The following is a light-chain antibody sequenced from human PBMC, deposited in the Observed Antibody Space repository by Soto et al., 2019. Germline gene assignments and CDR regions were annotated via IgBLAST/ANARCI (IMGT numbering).Light chain of an antibody. CDR3: LSYTTSRTYV. CDR2: DVR. J-gene: IGLJ1*01. Sequence: QSVLTQPASVSGSPGQSITISCTGTSSDVGGFDYVSWYQQSPGKAPRVLIYDVRNRPSGISYRFSGSRSGNTASLTISGLQAEDEADYYCLSYTTSRTYVFGTGNKVTVL. V-gene: IGLV2-14*01. CDR1: SSDVGGFDY.